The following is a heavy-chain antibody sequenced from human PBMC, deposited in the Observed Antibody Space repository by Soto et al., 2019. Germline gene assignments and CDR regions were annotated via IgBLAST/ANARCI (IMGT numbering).Heavy chain of an antibody. CDR2: ISYDGGNK. J-gene: IGHJ4*02. D-gene: IGHD3-10*01. Sequence: QVQLVESGGGVVQPGTSLRLSCAASGFTFSSHAMHWVRQAPGNGLEWVALISYDGGNKDYTDSVKGRFTISRDDSKNTLYLHMNSLRSEDTAVYYCARACHYYGSGSYSDFDYWGQGTLVTVSS. V-gene: IGHV3-30-3*01. CDR3: ARACHYYGSGSYSDFDY. CDR1: GFTFSSHA.